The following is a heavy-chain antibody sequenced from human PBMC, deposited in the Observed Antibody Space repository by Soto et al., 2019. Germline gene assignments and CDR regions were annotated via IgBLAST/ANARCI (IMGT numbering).Heavy chain of an antibody. D-gene: IGHD2-8*02. CDR3: AKATATGGGAFDI. Sequence: GGSLRLSCAASGFICSSYDMSSVRQAPGKGLEWVSTILVDGRTFYVDSVKGRFTISRDTSQNTVYLQMNSLTAGDTALYYCAKATATGGGAFDICGQGTMVTVSS. V-gene: IGHV3-23*01. J-gene: IGHJ3*02. CDR2: ILVDGRT. CDR1: GFICSSYD.